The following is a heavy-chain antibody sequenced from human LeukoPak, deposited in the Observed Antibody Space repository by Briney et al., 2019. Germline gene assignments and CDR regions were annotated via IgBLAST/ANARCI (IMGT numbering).Heavy chain of an antibody. Sequence: SETLSLTCTVSGGSISSYYWSWIRQPPGKGLEWIGYIYCSGSTNYNPSLKSRVTISVDTSKNQFSLKLSSVTAADTAVYYCARIRYFSFDPWGQGTLVTVSS. D-gene: IGHD3-9*01. J-gene: IGHJ5*02. CDR2: IYCSGST. CDR1: GGSISSYY. CDR3: ARIRYFSFDP. V-gene: IGHV4-59*01.